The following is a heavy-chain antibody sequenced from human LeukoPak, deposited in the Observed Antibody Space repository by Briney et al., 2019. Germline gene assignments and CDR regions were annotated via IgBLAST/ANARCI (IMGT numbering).Heavy chain of an antibody. CDR2: IYYSGST. CDR1: GGSISSSSYY. J-gene: IGHJ4*02. V-gene: IGHV4-39*01. D-gene: IGHD6-13*01. Sequence: KPSETLSLTCTASGGSISSSSYYWGWIRQPPGKGLEWIGSIYYSGSTYYNPSLKSRVTISVDTSKNQFSLKLSSVTAADTAVYYCARHSGSSWYTPFDYWGQGTLVTVSS. CDR3: ARHSGSSWYTPFDY.